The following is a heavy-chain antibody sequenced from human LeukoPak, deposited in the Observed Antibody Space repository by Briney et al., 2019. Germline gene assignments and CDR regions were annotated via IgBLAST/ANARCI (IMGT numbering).Heavy chain of an antibody. Sequence: PGGSLRLSCAASGFTFNDYVMSWVRQGPGKGLEWVSGINWNGGTTGYADSVRGRFTISRDNAKNSLYLQMNSLRAEDTALYYCARDKHYYDSSNYVWGQGTLVTVSS. CDR2: INWNGGTT. V-gene: IGHV3-20*04. J-gene: IGHJ4*02. CDR3: ARDKHYYDSSNYV. CDR1: GFTFNDYV. D-gene: IGHD3-22*01.